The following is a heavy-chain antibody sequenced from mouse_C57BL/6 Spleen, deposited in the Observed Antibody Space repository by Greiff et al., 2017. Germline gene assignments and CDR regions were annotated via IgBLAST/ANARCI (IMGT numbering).Heavy chain of an antibody. CDR1: GYTFTDYK. J-gene: IGHJ3*01. CDR2: INPNNGGT. CDR3: AVYYGNYAWFAY. D-gene: IGHD2-1*01. Sequence: EVQVPKSGTELVKAGASGKIPCKASGYTFTDYKMDLVKQSHGKSLEWIGEINPNNGGTIYNQKFKGKATLTVDKSSSTAYMELRSLTSEDTAVYYCAVYYGNYAWFAYWGQGTLVTVSA. V-gene: IGHV1-18*01.